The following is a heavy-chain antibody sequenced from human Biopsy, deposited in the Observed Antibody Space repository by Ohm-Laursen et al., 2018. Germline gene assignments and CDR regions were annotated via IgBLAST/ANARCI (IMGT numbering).Heavy chain of an antibody. CDR2: IYYSGST. J-gene: IGHJ6*02. CDR3: ARATNSTGWPYYYFYGMDV. D-gene: IGHD2/OR15-2a*01. V-gene: IGHV4-59*01. Sequence: ALSLTCTVSGGSISSDYWSWIRQTPGKGLEWIGYIYYSGSTNYNPSLKSRVTISVDTSKNQFSLRLNSVTAADTAVYYCARATNSTGWPYYYFYGMDVWGQGTTVTVSS. CDR1: GGSISSDY.